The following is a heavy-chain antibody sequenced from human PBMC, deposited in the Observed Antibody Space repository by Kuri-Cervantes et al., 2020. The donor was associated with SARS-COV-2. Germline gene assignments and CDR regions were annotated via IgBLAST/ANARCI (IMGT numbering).Heavy chain of an antibody. Sequence: ETLSLTCAASGFTVSSNYMSWVRQAPGKGLEWVSAIYSGGSTYYADSVKGRFTISRDNSKNTLYLQMNSLRAEDTAVYYCARDLLMTLHSHYFDYWGQGTLVTVSS. CDR2: IYSGGST. D-gene: IGHD2-21*01. CDR3: ARDLLMTLHSHYFDY. CDR1: GFTVSSNY. V-gene: IGHV3-66*02. J-gene: IGHJ4*02.